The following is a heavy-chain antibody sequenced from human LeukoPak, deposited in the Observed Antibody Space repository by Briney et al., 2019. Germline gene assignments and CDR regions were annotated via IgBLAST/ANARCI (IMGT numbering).Heavy chain of an antibody. D-gene: IGHD3-22*01. CDR3: ARDNPNYYDSSGYHYFDY. Sequence: ASVKVSCKASGYTFTSYGISWVRQAPGQGLEWMGWISAYNGNTNYAQKPQGRVTMTTDTSTSTAYMELRSLRSDDTAVYYCARDNPNYYDSSGYHYFDYWGQGTLVTVSS. V-gene: IGHV1-18*01. J-gene: IGHJ4*02. CDR2: ISAYNGNT. CDR1: GYTFTSYG.